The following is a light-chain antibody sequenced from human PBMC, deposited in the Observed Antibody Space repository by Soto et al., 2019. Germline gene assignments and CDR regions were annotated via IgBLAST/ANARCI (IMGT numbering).Light chain of an antibody. Sequence: QSALTQPASVSGSPGQSITISCTGTSSDVGSYNLVSWYQQHPGKAPKLMIYEGSKRPSGVSNRFSGSKSGNTASLTISGLQAEDEADYYCCSYAGSSLIGGGTKVTVL. J-gene: IGLJ2*01. CDR1: SSDVGSYNL. CDR2: EGS. V-gene: IGLV2-23*01. CDR3: CSYAGSSL.